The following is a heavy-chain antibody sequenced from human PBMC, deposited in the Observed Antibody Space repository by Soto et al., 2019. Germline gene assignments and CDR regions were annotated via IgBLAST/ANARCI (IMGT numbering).Heavy chain of an antibody. J-gene: IGHJ4*02. V-gene: IGHV4-39*01. CDR1: GGSISSSNYY. CDR2: IYYSGSP. D-gene: IGHD3-22*01. Sequence: SETLSLTCTVSGGSISSSNYYWGWIRQPPGKGLEWIASIYYSGSPYNNPSLKSRVTMSVDTSKNQFSLELTSVTAADTAVYYCSRRLYGSSGYYYFDYGRQGTLVTVSS. CDR3: SRRLYGSSGYYYFDY.